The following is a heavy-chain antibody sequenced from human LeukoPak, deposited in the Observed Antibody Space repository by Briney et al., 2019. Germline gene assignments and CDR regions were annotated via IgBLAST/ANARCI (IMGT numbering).Heavy chain of an antibody. CDR3: AGGKVAGTFGDY. V-gene: IGHV1-18*01. Sequence: ASVKVSCKASGYTFTSYSISWVRQAPGQGLEWMGWISPYNGNTNYAQKLQGRVTMTTDTSTNTAYMELRSLRSDDTAVYYCAGGKVAGTFGDYWGQGTLVTVSS. CDR2: ISPYNGNT. CDR1: GYTFTSYS. J-gene: IGHJ4*02. D-gene: IGHD6-19*01.